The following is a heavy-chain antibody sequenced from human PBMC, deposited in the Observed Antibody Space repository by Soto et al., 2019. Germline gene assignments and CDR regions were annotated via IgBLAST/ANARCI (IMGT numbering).Heavy chain of an antibody. J-gene: IGHJ6*02. CDR1: GFTFSSYG. V-gene: IGHV3-33*01. Sequence: GGSLRLSCAASGFTFSSYGMHWVRQAPGKGLEWVAVIWYDGSNKYYADSVKGRFTISRDNSKNTLYLQMNSLRAEDTAVYYCAREGSILSLYGMDVWGQGTTVTVSS. CDR2: IWYDGSNK. CDR3: AREGSILSLYGMDV. D-gene: IGHD3-10*01.